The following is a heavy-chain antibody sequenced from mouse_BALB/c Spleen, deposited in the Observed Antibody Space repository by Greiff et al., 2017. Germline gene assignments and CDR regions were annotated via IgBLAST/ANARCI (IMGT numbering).Heavy chain of an antibody. J-gene: IGHJ2*01. V-gene: IGHV5-12-2*01. CDR3: ARHPYYFDY. CDR1: GFTFSSYT. Sequence: DVMLLESGGGLVQPGGSLKLSCAASGFTFSSYTMSWVRQTPEKRLEWVAYISNGGGSTYYPDTVKGRFTISRDNAKNTLYLQMSSLKSEDTAMYYCARHPYYFDYWGQGTTLTVSS. CDR2: ISNGGGST.